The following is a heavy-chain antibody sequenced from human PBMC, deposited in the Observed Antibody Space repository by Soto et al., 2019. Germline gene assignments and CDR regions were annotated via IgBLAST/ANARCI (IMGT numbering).Heavy chain of an antibody. CDR2: IGSAGDT. V-gene: IGHV3-13*01. CDR1: VFTFSRFD. D-gene: IGHD2-21*02. J-gene: IGHJ6*02. Sequence: PGGSLRLPCAASVFTFSRFDMHWVRQVAGKGLEWVSTIGSAGDTYFSDSVRGRFTISRGNGKNSLYLQMNSLRAGDTAVYYCARGDEGLFDYGMDVWGQGTTVTVSS. CDR3: ARGDEGLFDYGMDV.